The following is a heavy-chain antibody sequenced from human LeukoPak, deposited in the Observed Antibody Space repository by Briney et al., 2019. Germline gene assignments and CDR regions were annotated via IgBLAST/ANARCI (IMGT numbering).Heavy chain of an antibody. CDR2: IYPGDSDT. CDR1: GYTFTSYW. CDR3: ARSSTIAVAEIYFDY. J-gene: IGHJ4*02. D-gene: IGHD6-19*01. Sequence: GESLKISCKGSGYTFTSYWIGWVRQMPGKGLEWMGIIYPGDSDTRYSPSFQGKVTISAASSINTAYLQWTSLKASDTAMYYCARSSTIAVAEIYFDYWGQGTLVTVSS. V-gene: IGHV5-51*01.